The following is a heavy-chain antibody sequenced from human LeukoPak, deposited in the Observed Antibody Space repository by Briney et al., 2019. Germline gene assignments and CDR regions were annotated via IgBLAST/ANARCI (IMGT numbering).Heavy chain of an antibody. CDR3: AKRDSLWARTVGKYYFDY. V-gene: IGHV1-69*04. CDR1: GGTFSSYA. D-gene: IGHD1-1*01. J-gene: IGHJ4*02. CDR2: IIPILGIA. Sequence: SVKVSCKASGGTFSSYAISWVRQAPGQGLEWMGRIIPILGIANYAQKFQGRVTITADKSTSTAYMELSSLRSEDTAVYYCAKRDSLWARTVGKYYFDYWGQGTLVTVSS.